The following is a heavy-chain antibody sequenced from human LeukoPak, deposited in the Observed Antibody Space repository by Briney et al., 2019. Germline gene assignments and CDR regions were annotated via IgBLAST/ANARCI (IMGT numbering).Heavy chain of an antibody. V-gene: IGHV5-10-1*01. CDR2: IDPSDSYT. CDR1: GYSFTSYW. J-gene: IGHJ4*02. Sequence: GESLRISCKGSGYSFTSYWISWVRQMPGKGLEWMGRIDPSDSYTNYSPSFQGHVTISAGKSISTAYLQWSSLKASDTAMYYCARHEYCSGGSCRQDYWGQGTLVTVSS. CDR3: ARHEYCSGGSCRQDY. D-gene: IGHD2-15*01.